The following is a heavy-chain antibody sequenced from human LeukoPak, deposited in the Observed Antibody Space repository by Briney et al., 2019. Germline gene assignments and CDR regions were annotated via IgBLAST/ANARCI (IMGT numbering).Heavy chain of an antibody. D-gene: IGHD6-13*01. J-gene: IGHJ6*02. CDR3: AKAGSSWTADYYYRMDV. CDR2: ISGSGGST. Sequence: GSLRLSCSASGFTFSSYAMSWVRQAPGKGLEWVSAISGSGGSTYYADSVKGRFTISRDNSKNTLYLQMNSLRAEDTAAYYCAKAGSSWTADYYYRMDVWGQGTTVTVSS. V-gene: IGHV3-23*01. CDR1: GFTFSSYA.